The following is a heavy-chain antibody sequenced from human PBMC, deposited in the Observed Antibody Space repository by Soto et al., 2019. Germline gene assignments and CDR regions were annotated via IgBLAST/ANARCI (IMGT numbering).Heavy chain of an antibody. D-gene: IGHD6-13*01. CDR3: ASSPAFSSSWYGIPTDPSHGMDV. CDR1: GYTFTSFY. CDR2: INPSGGIT. V-gene: IGHV1-46*01. Sequence: QMQLVQSGAEVKRPGASVRVSCKSSGYTFTSFYIHWVRQAPGQGLEWIGIINPSGGITNFAQRFQGSVNMPRDMSTNTHYMELSSLNSDDTAVYYCASSPAFSSSWYGIPTDPSHGMDVWGQGTTVTVS. J-gene: IGHJ6*02.